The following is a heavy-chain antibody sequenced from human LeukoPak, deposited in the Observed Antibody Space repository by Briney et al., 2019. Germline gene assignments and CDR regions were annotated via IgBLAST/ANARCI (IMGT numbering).Heavy chain of an antibody. CDR3: ARTGIAAAAPHAFDI. V-gene: IGHV3-23*01. CDR2: ISGSGGST. D-gene: IGHD6-13*01. Sequence: GGSLRLSCAASGFTFSSYAMSWVRQAPGKGLEWVSAISGSGGSTYYADSVKGRFTISRDNSKNTLYPQMNSLRAEDTAVYYCARTGIAAAAPHAFDIWGQGTMVTVSS. J-gene: IGHJ3*02. CDR1: GFTFSSYA.